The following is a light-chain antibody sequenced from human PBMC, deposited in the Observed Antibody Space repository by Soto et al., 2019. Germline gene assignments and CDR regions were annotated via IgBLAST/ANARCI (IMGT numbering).Light chain of an antibody. J-gene: IGKJ1*01. V-gene: IGKV1-39*01. Sequence: DIQMTQSLSSLSASVGDRVTITCRASQSISSYLNWYQQKPGKAPKLLIYAASSLQSGVPSRFSGSGSGTEFTLTISSLQPDDFATHYCQQYNSYPWTFGQVTKVDIK. CDR1: QSISSY. CDR2: AAS. CDR3: QQYNSYPWT.